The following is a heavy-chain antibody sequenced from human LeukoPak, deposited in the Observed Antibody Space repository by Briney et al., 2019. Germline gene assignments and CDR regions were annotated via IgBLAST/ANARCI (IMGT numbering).Heavy chain of an antibody. Sequence: PGGSLRLSCAASGFTFSSYWMHWVRQAPGNGLVWVSRINSDGSSTSYADSVKGRFTISRDNAKNTLYLQMNSLRAEDTAVYYCARDHMAVYYYYYMDVWGKGTTVTVSS. V-gene: IGHV3-74*01. CDR1: GFTFSSYW. J-gene: IGHJ6*03. CDR2: INSDGSST. CDR3: ARDHMAVYYYYYMDV. D-gene: IGHD5-24*01.